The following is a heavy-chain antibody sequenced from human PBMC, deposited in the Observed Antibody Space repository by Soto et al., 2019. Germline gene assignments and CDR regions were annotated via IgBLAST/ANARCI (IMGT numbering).Heavy chain of an antibody. D-gene: IGHD1-26*01. CDR2: IYYSGST. Sequence: QLQLQESGPGLVKPSETLSLTCTVSGGSISSSSYYWGWIRQPPGKGLEWIGSIYYSGSTYYNPSLKSRVTISVDTSKNQFSLKLSSVTAADTAVFYCARQSGTYYFQFDSWGQGTLVTVSS. CDR1: GGSISSSSYY. J-gene: IGHJ4*02. V-gene: IGHV4-39*01. CDR3: ARQSGTYYFQFDS.